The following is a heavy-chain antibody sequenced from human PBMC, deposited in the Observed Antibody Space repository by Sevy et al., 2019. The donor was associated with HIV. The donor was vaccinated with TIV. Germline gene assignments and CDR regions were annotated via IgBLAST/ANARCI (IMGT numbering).Heavy chain of an antibody. CDR1: GFTFSSYS. CDR2: ISSSSSTI. V-gene: IGHV3-48*02. CDR3: ARDVAAAGSYYFDY. J-gene: IGHJ4*02. Sequence: GGSLRLSCAASGFTFSSYSMNWVRQAPGKGLEWVSYISSSSSTIYYADSVKGRFTISRDNTKNSLYLQMNSLRDEDTAVYYCARDVAAAGSYYFDYWGQGTLVTASS. D-gene: IGHD6-13*01.